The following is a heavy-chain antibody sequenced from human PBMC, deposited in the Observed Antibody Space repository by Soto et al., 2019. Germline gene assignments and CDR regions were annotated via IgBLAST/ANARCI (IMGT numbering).Heavy chain of an antibody. CDR1: GFTFSSYA. CDR3: AKMATRRFDY. D-gene: IGHD5-12*01. V-gene: IGHV3-23*01. CDR2: ISGSGLST. J-gene: IGHJ4*02. Sequence: LRLSCAASGFTFSSYAMSWVRQAPGKGLEWVSGISGSGLSTNYADSVKGRFTISRDNSKNTLYLQMNSLRAEDTAVYYCAKMATRRFDYWGQGTLVTVSS.